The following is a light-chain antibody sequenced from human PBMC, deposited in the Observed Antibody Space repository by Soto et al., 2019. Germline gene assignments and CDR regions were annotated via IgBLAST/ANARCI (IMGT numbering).Light chain of an antibody. V-gene: IGLV2-23*01. Sequence: QSALTQPASVSGSPGQSITISCTGTSSDVGSYNLVSWYQQHPGKAPKLMIYEGSKRPSGVSNRFSGSKSGNTASLTISVLQSEDEADYYCCSYAGSNTYFFGTGTKRTGL. J-gene: IGLJ1*01. CDR2: EGS. CDR3: CSYAGSNTYF. CDR1: SSDVGSYNL.